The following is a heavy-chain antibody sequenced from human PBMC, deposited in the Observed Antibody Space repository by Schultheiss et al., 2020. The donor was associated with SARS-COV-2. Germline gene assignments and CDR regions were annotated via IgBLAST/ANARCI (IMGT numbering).Heavy chain of an antibody. CDR2: IRAGGSDY. Sequence: GGSLRLSCAASGFTFSSYGMHWVRQAPGKGLEWVAFIRAGGSDYFFADSVKGRFTISRDDPSNSLYLQMNSLRAEDTAVYYCARDLGFSSSSFDYWGQGTLVTVSS. J-gene: IGHJ4*02. CDR3: ARDLGFSSSSFDY. CDR1: GFTFSSYG. D-gene: IGHD6-13*01. V-gene: IGHV3-30*02.